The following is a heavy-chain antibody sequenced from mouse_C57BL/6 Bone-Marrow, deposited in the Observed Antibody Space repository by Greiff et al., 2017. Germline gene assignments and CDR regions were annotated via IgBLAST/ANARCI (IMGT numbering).Heavy chain of an antibody. D-gene: IGHD1-1*01. V-gene: IGHV1-66*01. CDR1: GYSFTSYY. J-gene: IGHJ1*03. Sequence: QVQLQQSGPELVKPGASVKISCKASGYSFTSYYIHWVKQRPGQGLEWIGWIYPGSGNTKYNEKFKGKATLTADTSSSTAYMQLSSLTSEDSAVYYCARAEYYGHFWYFDVWGTGTRVTVSS. CDR3: ARAEYYGHFWYFDV. CDR2: IYPGSGNT.